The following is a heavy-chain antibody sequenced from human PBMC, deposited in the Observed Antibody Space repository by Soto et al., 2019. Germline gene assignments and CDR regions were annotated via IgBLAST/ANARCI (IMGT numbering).Heavy chain of an antibody. Sequence: ASVKVSCKASGYTFTTYDINWVRQAIGQGLEWMGWMDPKSGNTDYAQKFQGRVTMTRDTSRNTAYMELSNLTSEDTATYYCARGRGWRDSLGQGTLVIVSS. D-gene: IGHD6-19*01. CDR3: ARGRGWRDS. J-gene: IGHJ4*02. CDR2: MDPKSGNT. V-gene: IGHV1-8*02. CDR1: GYTFTTYD.